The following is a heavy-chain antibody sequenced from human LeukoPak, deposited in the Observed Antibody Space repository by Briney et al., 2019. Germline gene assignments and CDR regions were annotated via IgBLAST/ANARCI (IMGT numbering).Heavy chain of an antibody. CDR1: GFTFASYA. CDR2: ISADGST. J-gene: IGHJ5*02. CDR3: VACSSASCYGDRFDP. V-gene: IGHV3-23*01. D-gene: IGHD2-2*01. Sequence: PGGSLRLSCAASGFTFASYAMTWVRQAPGKGLEWVSSISADGSTYYADSVKGRFTISRDNSRDTFLLEMNSLRAEDTALYYCVACSSASCYGDRFDPWGQGTLVTVSS.